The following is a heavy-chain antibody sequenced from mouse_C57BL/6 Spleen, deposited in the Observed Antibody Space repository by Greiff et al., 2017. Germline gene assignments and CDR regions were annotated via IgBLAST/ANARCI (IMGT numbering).Heavy chain of an antibody. CDR3: ARSEFITHAMDY. Sequence: QVQLQQSGPELVKPGASVKISCKASGYAFSSSWMNWVKQRHGKSLEWIGRIYPGDGDTNYNGKFKGKATLTADKSSSTAYMQLSRLTSDDSAVYFCARSEFITHAMDYWGQGTSVTVSS. CDR2: IYPGDGDT. D-gene: IGHD1-1*01. J-gene: IGHJ4*01. V-gene: IGHV1-82*01. CDR1: GYAFSSSW.